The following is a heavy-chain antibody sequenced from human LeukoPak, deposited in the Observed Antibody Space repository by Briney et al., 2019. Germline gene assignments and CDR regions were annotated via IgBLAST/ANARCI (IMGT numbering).Heavy chain of an antibody. J-gene: IGHJ1*01. CDR1: GGTFSSYG. CDR3: AGVPDGKNNYGGNPPAYFQH. D-gene: IGHD4-23*01. V-gene: IGHV1-69*13. Sequence: SVKVSCKASGGTFSSYGINWVRQAPGQGLEWMGGIIPIFATANYAQKFQGRVTITADESTSTAYMELSSLRSEDTAVYYCAGVPDGKNNYGGNPPAYFQHWGQGTLVNVSS. CDR2: IIPIFATA.